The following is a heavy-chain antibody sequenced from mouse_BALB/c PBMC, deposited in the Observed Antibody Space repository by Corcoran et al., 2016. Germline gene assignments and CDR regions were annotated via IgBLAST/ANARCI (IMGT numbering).Heavy chain of an antibody. CDR2: ISCYNGAI. CDR3: ARGGDGYFFPFAY. J-gene: IGHJ3*01. CDR1: GYSFTGYY. Sequence: LVKTGASVKISCKASGYSFTGYYMHWVKQSQGTSLEWIGYISCYNGAISYNQKFKGKATFTVDTSSSTDYMQFNSLTSEDSAVYYCARGGDGYFFPFAYWGQGTLVTVSA. V-gene: IGHV1S34*01. D-gene: IGHD2-3*01.